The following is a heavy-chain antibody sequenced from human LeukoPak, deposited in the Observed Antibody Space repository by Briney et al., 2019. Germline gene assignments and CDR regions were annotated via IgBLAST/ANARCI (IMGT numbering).Heavy chain of an antibody. V-gene: IGHV3-23*01. J-gene: IGHJ4*02. D-gene: IGHD5-12*01. CDR1: GFTFSTYA. CDR3: AKVPFRKYNSGWYFDY. CDR2: IIDSGGAT. Sequence: PGGSLRLSCAASGFTFSTYAMSWVRQAPRRGLEWVSSIIDSGGATYYADSVKGRFTISRDNSKNTLYLQMNSLRAEDTAVYYCAKVPFRKYNSGWYFDYWGQGTLVTVSS.